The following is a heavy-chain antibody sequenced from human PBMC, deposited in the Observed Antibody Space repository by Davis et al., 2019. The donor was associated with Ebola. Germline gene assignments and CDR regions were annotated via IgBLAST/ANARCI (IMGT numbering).Heavy chain of an antibody. J-gene: IGHJ4*02. D-gene: IGHD5-18*01. Sequence: GESLKIPCAAPGFTFSSYAMHWVRQAPGKGLEWVAYDGSNKYYADSVKGRFTISRDNSKNTLYLQMNSLRAEDTAVYYCARANSGYSYGYHFDYWGQGTLVTVSS. CDR1: GFTFSSYA. CDR2: DGSNK. CDR3: ARANSGYSYGYHFDY. V-gene: IGHV3-30-3*01.